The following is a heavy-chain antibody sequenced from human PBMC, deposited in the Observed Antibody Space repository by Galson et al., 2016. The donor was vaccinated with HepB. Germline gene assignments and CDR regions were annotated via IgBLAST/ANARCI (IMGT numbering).Heavy chain of an antibody. J-gene: IGHJ5*02. D-gene: IGHD3-9*01. CDR1: GFSLISGMG. Sequence: PALVKPTQTLTLTCTFSGFSLISGMGVGWIRQPPGTAMEWLALVYWDDDTRYSSTLKTRLTITEDTSKNQVFLTLTNVDPVDTATYYCGQGHFDSWDAWGQGIMVAVSS. CDR3: GQGHFDSWDA. CDR2: VYWDDDT. V-gene: IGHV2-5*02.